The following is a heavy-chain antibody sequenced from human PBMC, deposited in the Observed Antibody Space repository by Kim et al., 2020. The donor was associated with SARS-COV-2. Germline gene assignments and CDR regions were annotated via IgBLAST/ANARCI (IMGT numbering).Heavy chain of an antibody. CDR2: ISAYNGNT. CDR1: GYTFTSYG. J-gene: IGHJ4*02. Sequence: ASVKVSCKASGYTFTSYGISWVRQAPGQGLEWMGWISAYNGNTNYAQKLQGRVTMTTDTSTSTAYMELRSLRSDDTAVYYCARATQSMVRGVINDYWGQGTLVTVSS. V-gene: IGHV1-18*01. CDR3: ARATQSMVRGVINDY. D-gene: IGHD3-10*01.